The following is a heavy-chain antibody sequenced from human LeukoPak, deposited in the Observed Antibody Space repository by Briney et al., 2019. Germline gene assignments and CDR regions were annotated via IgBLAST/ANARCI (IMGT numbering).Heavy chain of an antibody. Sequence: SGGSLRLSCAASGFTFSSYSMNWVRQAPGKGLEWVSSISSSSSYIYYADSVKGRFTISRDNAKNSLYLQMNSLRAEDTAVYYCASNSYGGISLPDYWGQGTLVTVSS. CDR2: ISSSSSYI. CDR1: GFTFSSYS. J-gene: IGHJ4*02. D-gene: IGHD4-23*01. V-gene: IGHV3-21*01. CDR3: ASNSYGGISLPDY.